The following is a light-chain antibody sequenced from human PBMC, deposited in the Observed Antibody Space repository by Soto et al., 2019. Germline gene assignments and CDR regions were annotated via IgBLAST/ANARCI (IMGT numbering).Light chain of an antibody. J-gene: IGLJ2*01. CDR3: SSYTSSSTPVV. Sequence: QSALTQPASVSGSPGQAITISCTGTSSDVGGYNYVSWYQQHTGKAPKLMIYDVSNRPSGVSNRLSGSKSGNTASLTISGLQAEDEADYYCSSYTSSSTPVVFGGGTKLTVL. V-gene: IGLV2-14*01. CDR1: SSDVGGYNY. CDR2: DVS.